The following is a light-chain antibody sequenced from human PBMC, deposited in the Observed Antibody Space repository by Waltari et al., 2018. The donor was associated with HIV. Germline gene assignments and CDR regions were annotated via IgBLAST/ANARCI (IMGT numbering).Light chain of an antibody. CDR2: AAS. CDR3: QQSFSRVT. CDR1: QSISTY. J-gene: IGKJ3*01. V-gene: IGKV1-39*01. Sequence: DIQLTQSPSSLSASLGDKVVITCRASQSISTYVNLYQQKPGRAPNLLIYAASTLQSGVPSRFSGGAAGTDFTLTISGLQVEDFATYYCQQSFSRVTFGPGTKVYV.